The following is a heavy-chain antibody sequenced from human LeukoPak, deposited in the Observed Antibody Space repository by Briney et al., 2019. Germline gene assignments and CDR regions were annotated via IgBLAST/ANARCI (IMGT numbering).Heavy chain of an antibody. CDR2: IKQDGGEK. CDR1: GLTFSRYW. D-gene: IGHD6-19*01. V-gene: IGHV3-7*01. J-gene: IGHJ4*02. Sequence: PGGSLRFSCAASGLTFSRYWMSWVRQAPGKGLEWVANIKQDGGEKYYVDSVKGRFTISRDNAKNSLYLQMNSLRAEDTAVYYCARDRGWFSFDYWGQGTLVTVSS. CDR3: ARDRGWFSFDY.